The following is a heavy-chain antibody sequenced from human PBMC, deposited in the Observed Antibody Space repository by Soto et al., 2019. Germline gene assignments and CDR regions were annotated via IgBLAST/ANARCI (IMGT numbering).Heavy chain of an antibody. CDR1: GGSISSSNW. J-gene: IGHJ4*02. V-gene: IGHV4-4*02. D-gene: IGHD3-9*01. CDR3: ARAGYDILTGYPFDY. Sequence: QVQLQESGPGLVKPSGTLSLTCAVSGGSISSSNWWSWVRQPPGKGLEWIGEIYHSGSTNYNPSLKSRVTIAVDKSKNQFSLKLSSVTAADTAVYYCARAGYDILTGYPFDYWGQGTLVTVSS. CDR2: IYHSGST.